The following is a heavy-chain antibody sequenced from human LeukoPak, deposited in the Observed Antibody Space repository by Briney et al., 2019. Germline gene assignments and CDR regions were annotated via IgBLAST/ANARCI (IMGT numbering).Heavy chain of an antibody. CDR1: GYTFTVYY. D-gene: IGHD2-15*01. Sequence: GASVKVSCKASGYTFTVYYMHWVRQAPGQGLEYVGWIHPNTGATNYAQKFQGRVTMTRDTSISTAYMELSRLRSDDTAVYYCARRISTYCTYGSCYLYGMDVWGQGTTVTVSS. J-gene: IGHJ6*02. V-gene: IGHV1-2*02. CDR3: ARRISTYCTYGSCYLYGMDV. CDR2: IHPNTGAT.